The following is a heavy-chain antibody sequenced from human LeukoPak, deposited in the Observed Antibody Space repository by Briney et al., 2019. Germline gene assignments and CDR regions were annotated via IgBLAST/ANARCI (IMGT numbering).Heavy chain of an antibody. D-gene: IGHD6-13*01. CDR2: MRGSGDTV. J-gene: IGHJ4*02. CDR1: VFTFSDYF. V-gene: IGHV3-11*01. Sequence: GGSLRLSCAASVFTFSDYFMTCIRQAPGDGLEWIAHMRGSGDTVSYADSVRGRFTISRDNVKNSLYLQMNGLRVEDTAVYYCARLGVITAAGTYDYWGQGALVTVSS. CDR3: ARLGVITAAGTYDY.